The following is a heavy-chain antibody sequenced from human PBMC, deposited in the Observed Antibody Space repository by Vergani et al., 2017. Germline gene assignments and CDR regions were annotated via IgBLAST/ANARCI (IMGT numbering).Heavy chain of an antibody. J-gene: IGHJ3*02. Sequence: VQLVESGGGLVQPGRSLRLSCTASGFTFSSYGMHWVRQAPGKGLEWVAVIWYDGSNKYYADSVKGRFTISRDNSKNTLYLQMNSLRAEDTAVYYCARDALAVAGTDAFDIWGQGTMVTVSS. V-gene: IGHV3-33*01. CDR2: IWYDGSNK. CDR3: ARDALAVAGTDAFDI. CDR1: GFTFSSYG. D-gene: IGHD6-19*01.